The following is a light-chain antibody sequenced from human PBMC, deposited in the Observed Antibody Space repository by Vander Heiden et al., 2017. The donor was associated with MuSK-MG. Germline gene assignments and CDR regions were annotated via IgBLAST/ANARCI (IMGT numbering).Light chain of an antibody. V-gene: IGLV1-44*01. Sequence: QSVLTQPPSASGTPGQRVTISCSGRSSNIGSDAVSWYQQLPGTAPKLLVYGNNLRPSGVPDRFSGSTSGTSASLAISGLQPEDEADYYCASWDDTLNGLVVFGGGTKLTVL. CDR3: ASWDDTLNGLVV. J-gene: IGLJ2*01. CDR1: SSNIGSDA. CDR2: GNN.